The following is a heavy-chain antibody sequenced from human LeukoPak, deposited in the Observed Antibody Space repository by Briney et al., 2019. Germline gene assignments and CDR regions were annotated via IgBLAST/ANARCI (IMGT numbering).Heavy chain of an antibody. J-gene: IGHJ4*02. CDR1: GYSFISYN. CDR2: IYPGDSGT. Sequence: GESLKISCKNSGYSFISYNIVWVRQMPGKGLEWMGIIYPGDSGTTYSPSFQGLVTISADKSISTAYLQWSSLKASDTAMYYCAGLNAYNYGFDYWGQGTLVTVSS. CDR3: AGLNAYNYGFDY. D-gene: IGHD5-24*01. V-gene: IGHV5-51*01.